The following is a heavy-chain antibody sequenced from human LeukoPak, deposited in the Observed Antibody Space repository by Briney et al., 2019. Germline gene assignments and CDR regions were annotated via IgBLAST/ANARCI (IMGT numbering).Heavy chain of an antibody. CDR2: FSHTGSP. J-gene: IGHJ5*02. V-gene: IGHV4-34*01. CDR1: GASFSGYS. CDR3: ARAHPRYGAMGGFDP. D-gene: IGHD4-17*01. Sequence: SETLSLTCAISGASFSGYSWTWIRQPPGKGLEWIGEFSHTGSPIYNPSLKSRVNISIDTSKNQFSLRLTSVTAADTAVYYCARAHPRYGAMGGFDPWGQGTLVTVSS.